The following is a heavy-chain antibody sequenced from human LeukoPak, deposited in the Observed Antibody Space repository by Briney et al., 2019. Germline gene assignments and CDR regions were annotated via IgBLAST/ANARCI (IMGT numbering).Heavy chain of an antibody. J-gene: IGHJ4*02. Sequence: ASVKVSCKASGYTFTSYAMNWVRQAPGQGLEWMGWINPNSGGTNYAQKFQGRVTMTRDTSISTAYMELSRLRSDDTAVYYCARDIWELLPLDYWGQGTLVTVSS. CDR1: GYTFTSYA. CDR3: ARDIWELLPLDY. V-gene: IGHV1-2*02. CDR2: INPNSGGT. D-gene: IGHD1-26*01.